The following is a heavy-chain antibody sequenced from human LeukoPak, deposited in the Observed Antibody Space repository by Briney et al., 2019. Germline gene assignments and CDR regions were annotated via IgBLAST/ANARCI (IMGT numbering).Heavy chain of an antibody. D-gene: IGHD1-1*01. J-gene: IGHJ5*02. Sequence: ASVKVSCKVSGYTLTELSMHWVRQAPGKGLEWMGGFDPEDGETIYAQKFQGRVTMTEDTSTDTAYMELSSLRSEDTAVYYCATASRLNNWFDPWGQGTLVTVSS. CDR2: FDPEDGET. CDR1: GYTLTELS. CDR3: ATASRLNNWFDP. V-gene: IGHV1-24*01.